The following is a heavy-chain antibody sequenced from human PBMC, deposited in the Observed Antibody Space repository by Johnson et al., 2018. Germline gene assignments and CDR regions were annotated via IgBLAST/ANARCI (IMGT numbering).Heavy chain of an antibody. J-gene: IGHJ6*03. D-gene: IGHD2/OR15-2a*01. CDR1: GYTFISYD. CDR3: VRDVYSNDYYFYMDV. Sequence: QVQLVQSGAEVKKPGASVKVSCKASGYTFISYDINWVRQAPGQRLEWMGWISAGNGNTKYSQKFQGRVTITRDTSASTAYMDLSSLRSEDTAVYYCVRDVYSNDYYFYMDVWGKGTTVTVSS. CDR2: ISAGNGNT. V-gene: IGHV1-3*01.